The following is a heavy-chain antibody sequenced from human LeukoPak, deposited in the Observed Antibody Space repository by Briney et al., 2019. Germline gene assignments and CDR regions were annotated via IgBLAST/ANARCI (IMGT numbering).Heavy chain of an antibody. Sequence: GASVKVSCKASGYTFTSYAISWVRQAPGQGLEWMGRIIPILGIANYAQKFQGRVTITADKSTSTAYMELSSLRSEDTAVYYCARATTLSGAPSYWGQGTLVTVSS. V-gene: IGHV1-69*04. CDR3: ARATTLSGAPSY. CDR2: IIPILGIA. CDR1: GYTFTSYA. D-gene: IGHD1-26*01. J-gene: IGHJ4*02.